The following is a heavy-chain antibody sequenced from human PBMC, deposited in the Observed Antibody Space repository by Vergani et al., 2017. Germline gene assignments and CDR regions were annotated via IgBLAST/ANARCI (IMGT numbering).Heavy chain of an antibody. J-gene: IGHJ4*02. CDR3: ASKRGACRAAYCHSYDF. CDR2: MDYSGST. Sequence: QVQLQESGPGLVKPSETLSLTCTVSGDSVISTDYHLGWIRQPPGKGLEWIGSMDYSGSTSYNPSLESRISISFGTPKNQFSLRLTSVTAADTAVYYCASKRGACRAAYCHSYDFWGPGTLVGVSS. V-gene: IGHV4-39*01. D-gene: IGHD2-15*01. CDR1: GDSVISTDYH.